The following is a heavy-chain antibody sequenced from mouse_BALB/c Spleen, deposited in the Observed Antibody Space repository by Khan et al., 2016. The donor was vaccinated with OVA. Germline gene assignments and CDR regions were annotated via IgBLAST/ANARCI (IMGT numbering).Heavy chain of an antibody. V-gene: IGHV2-9*02. CDR3: ARPYYGSAWFAY. CDR1: GFSLNNYG. Sequence: VQLLESGPGLVAPSQSLSITCTVSGFSLNNYGVHWVRQPPREGLEWLGVIWAGGSTNYNSALMSRLSISKDNSKSQVFLKMNSLQTNDTAMYYCARPYYGSAWFAYWGQGTLVTVSA. CDR2: IWAGGST. J-gene: IGHJ3*01. D-gene: IGHD1-1*01.